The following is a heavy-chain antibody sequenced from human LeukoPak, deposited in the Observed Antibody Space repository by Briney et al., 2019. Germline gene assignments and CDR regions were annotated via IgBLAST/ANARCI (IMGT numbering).Heavy chain of an antibody. CDR1: GGSISSTGYY. CDR3: ARGIIPRIAAAGSAFDI. Sequence: SETLSLTCTVSGGSISSTGYYWGWVRQPPGKGLEWIGSIYYSGSTYYNPSLKSRVTISVDTSKNQFSLKLSSVTAADTAVYYCARGIIPRIAAAGSAFDIWGQGTMVTVSS. D-gene: IGHD6-13*01. V-gene: IGHV4-39*07. CDR2: IYYSGST. J-gene: IGHJ3*02.